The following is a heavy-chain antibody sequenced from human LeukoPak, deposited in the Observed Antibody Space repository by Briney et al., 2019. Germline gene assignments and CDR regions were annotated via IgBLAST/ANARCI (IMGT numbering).Heavy chain of an antibody. J-gene: IGHJ4*02. CDR2: INPNSGGT. CDR1: GYTFTGYY. V-gene: IGHV1-2*02. D-gene: IGHD4-23*01. CDR3: ARERRGGNTFDY. Sequence: EASVKVSCKASGYTFTGYYMHWVRQAPEQGLEWMGWINPNSGGTNYAQKFQGRVTMTRDTSISTAYMDLSRLRSDDTAVYYCARERRGGNTFDYWGQGTLVTVSS.